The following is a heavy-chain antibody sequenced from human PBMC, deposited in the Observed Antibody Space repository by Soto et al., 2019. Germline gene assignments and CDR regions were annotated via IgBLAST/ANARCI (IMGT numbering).Heavy chain of an antibody. CDR1: GYIFTSYY. J-gene: IGHJ4*02. CDR2: INPFDGSR. CDR3: SRVDPGETSPFDH. D-gene: IGHD3-10*01. V-gene: IGHV1-46*01. Sequence: ASVNVSCKASGYIFTSYYLHWVRRAPGQGLEWMGWINPFDGSRMFAQSFQGRVTFTRDTSTSTVYMELSGLRSDDTAVYYCSRVDPGETSPFDHWGQGTLVTVSS.